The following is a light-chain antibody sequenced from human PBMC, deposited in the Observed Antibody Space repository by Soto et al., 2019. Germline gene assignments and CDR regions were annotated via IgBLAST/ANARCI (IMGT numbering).Light chain of an antibody. CDR2: EVT. Sequence: QSALTQPASVSGSPGQSITISCTGTSSDIGGYNSVSWYQQHPGRAPRLIIDEVTNRPSGVSNRFSASKSGNTASLTISGLQAEDEADYYCTSYTPIVTLGSVFGTGTKLTVL. V-gene: IGLV2-14*01. CDR3: TSYTPIVTLGSV. J-gene: IGLJ1*01. CDR1: SSDIGGYNS.